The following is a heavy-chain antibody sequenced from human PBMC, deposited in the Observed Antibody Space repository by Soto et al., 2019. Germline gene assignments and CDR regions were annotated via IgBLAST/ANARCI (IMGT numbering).Heavy chain of an antibody. D-gene: IGHD6-13*01. Sequence: SETLSLTCAVYGGSFSGYYWSWIRQPPGKGLEWIGEINHSGSTNYNPSLKSRVTISVDMSKNQFSLKLNSVTAADTAVYYCARGLGAAANWFDPWGQGTLVTVSS. J-gene: IGHJ5*02. V-gene: IGHV4-34*01. CDR3: ARGLGAAANWFDP. CDR2: INHSGST. CDR1: GGSFSGYY.